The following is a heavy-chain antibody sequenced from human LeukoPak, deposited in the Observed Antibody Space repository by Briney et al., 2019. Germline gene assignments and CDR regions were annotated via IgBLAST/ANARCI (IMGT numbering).Heavy chain of an antibody. CDR3: ARDRDQDPIDFFHY. Sequence: SGTLSLTCAVSGGSISSSNWWSGVRQPPGKGLEWTGEIDDSGSTNYNPSLKSRVTISVDKSKNQFSLKLSSVTAADTAVYYCARDRDQDPIDFFHYWGQGTLVTVSS. V-gene: IGHV4-4*02. CDR1: GGSISSSNW. J-gene: IGHJ4*02. D-gene: IGHD3-10*01. CDR2: IDDSGST.